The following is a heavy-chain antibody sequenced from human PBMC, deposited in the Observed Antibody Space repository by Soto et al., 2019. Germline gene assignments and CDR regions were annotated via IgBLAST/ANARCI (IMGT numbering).Heavy chain of an antibody. D-gene: IGHD3-10*01. V-gene: IGHV3-23*01. CDR1: GFTFNNYP. CDR3: AKCGIIERCTYFDY. J-gene: IGHJ4*02. CDR2: LSGDSTIT. Sequence: PGGSLRLSCAASGFTFNNYPMSWVRQAPGKGLEWVSVLSGDSTITYYADSVKGRFTISRDNSKNTLYLQINSLRGEDTAVYYCAKCGIIERCTYFDYWGQGTLVTVSS.